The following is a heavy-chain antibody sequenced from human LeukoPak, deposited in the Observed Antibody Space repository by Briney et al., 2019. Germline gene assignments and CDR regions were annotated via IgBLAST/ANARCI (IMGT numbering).Heavy chain of an antibody. CDR3: ARDYDILTGYGGY. V-gene: IGHV1-2*02. J-gene: IGHJ4*02. CDR2: INPNSGGT. CDR1: GYTFTDYY. Sequence: ASVHVSCKASGYTFTDYYMHWVRQAPGQGVEWMGWINPNSGGTNYVQRFQGRVTMTRDTSISTAYMELSRLRSDDTAVYYCARDYDILTGYGGYWGQGTLVTVSS. D-gene: IGHD3-9*01.